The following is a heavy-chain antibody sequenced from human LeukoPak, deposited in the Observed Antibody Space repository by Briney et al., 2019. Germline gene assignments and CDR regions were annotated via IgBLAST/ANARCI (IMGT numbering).Heavy chain of an antibody. Sequence: SGGSLRLSCAASGFTFSSYGMHWVRQAPGKGLEWVAVISYDGSNKYYADSVKGRFTISRDNSKNTLYLQMNSLRAEDTAVYYCARDLDTAMVPNHADYWGQGTLVTVSS. CDR1: GFTFSSYG. J-gene: IGHJ4*02. D-gene: IGHD5-18*01. V-gene: IGHV3-30*03. CDR3: ARDLDTAMVPNHADY. CDR2: ISYDGSNK.